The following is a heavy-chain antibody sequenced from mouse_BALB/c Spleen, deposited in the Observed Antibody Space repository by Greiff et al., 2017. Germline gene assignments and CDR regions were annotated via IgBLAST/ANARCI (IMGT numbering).Heavy chain of an antibody. Sequence: QVHVKQSGAELAKPGASVKMSCKASGYTFTSYWMHWVKQRPGQGLEWIGYINPSTGYTEYNQKFKDKATLTADKSSSTAYMQLSSLTSEDSAVYYCARSTFVTTATWFAYWGQGTLVTVSA. CDR2: INPSTGYT. CDR3: ARSTFVTTATWFAY. V-gene: IGHV1-7*01. CDR1: GYTFTSYW. J-gene: IGHJ3*01. D-gene: IGHD1-2*01.